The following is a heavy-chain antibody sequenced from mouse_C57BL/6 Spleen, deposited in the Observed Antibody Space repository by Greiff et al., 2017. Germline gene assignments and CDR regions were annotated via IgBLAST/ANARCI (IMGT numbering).Heavy chain of an antibody. CDR2: IDPETGGT. CDR3: TRGYYYGRNY. D-gene: IGHD1-1*01. CDR1: GYTFTDYE. Sequence: VQLQQSGAEPVRPGASVTLSCKASGYTFTDYEMHWVKQTPVHGLEWIGAIDPETGGTAYNQKFKGKAILTADKSSSTAYMELRSLTSEDSAVYYCTRGYYYGRNYWGQGTTLTVSS. J-gene: IGHJ2*01. V-gene: IGHV1-15*01.